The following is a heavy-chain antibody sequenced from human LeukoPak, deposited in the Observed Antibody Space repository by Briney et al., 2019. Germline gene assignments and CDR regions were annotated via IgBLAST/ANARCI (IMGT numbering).Heavy chain of an antibody. CDR2: IKQDGSEK. D-gene: IGHD3-10*01. V-gene: IGHV3-7*03. J-gene: IGHJ5*02. Sequence: GGSLRLSCAASGFTFSSYWMSWVRQAPGKGLEWVANIKQDGSEKCYVDSVKGRFTISRDNAKNSLYLQMNSLRAEDTAVYYCAREMARLLWFGESLNNSFDPWGQGTLVTVSS. CDR1: GFTFSSYW. CDR3: AREMARLLWFGESLNNSFDP.